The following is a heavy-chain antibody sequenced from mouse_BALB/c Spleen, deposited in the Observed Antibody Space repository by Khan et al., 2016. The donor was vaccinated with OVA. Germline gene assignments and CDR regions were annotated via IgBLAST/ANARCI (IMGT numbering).Heavy chain of an antibody. J-gene: IGHJ3*01. Sequence: VQLQQSGPELVKSGASVKIPCKASGYTFTDYNMDWVKQSHGKSLEWIGDINPNNGGTIYNQKFKGKATLTVDKSSNTAYMELRSLTSEDTAVYYCSRRGYGSFGYWGQGTLVTVSA. CDR1: GYTFTDYN. CDR3: SRRGYGSFGY. V-gene: IGHV1-18*01. CDR2: INPNNGGT. D-gene: IGHD1-1*01.